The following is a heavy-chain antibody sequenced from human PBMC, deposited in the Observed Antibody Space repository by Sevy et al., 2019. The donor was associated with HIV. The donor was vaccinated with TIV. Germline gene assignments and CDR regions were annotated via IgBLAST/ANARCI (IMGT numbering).Heavy chain of an antibody. Sequence: GGSLRLSCEASGFTFSDHGMNWVRQAPGKGLEWVALISFDGSVKYYADSVKGRFTISRDNSKNTLYLQMNSLRAEDTAVYYCAREGDGYNSFYYFDYWGQGTLVTVSS. CDR1: GFTFSDHG. V-gene: IGHV3-30*03. D-gene: IGHD5-12*01. CDR3: AREGDGYNSFYYFDY. J-gene: IGHJ4*02. CDR2: ISFDGSVK.